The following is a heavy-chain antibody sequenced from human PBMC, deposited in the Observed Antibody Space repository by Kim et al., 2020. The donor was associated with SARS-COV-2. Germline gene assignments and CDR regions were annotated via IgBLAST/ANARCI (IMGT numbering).Heavy chain of an antibody. CDR2: YT. D-gene: IGHD5-18*01. V-gene: IGHV3-11*05. J-gene: IGHJ4*02. Sequence: YTNFADSVKGRFTIARDNTKNSLYLQKNSLRAEDTAVYYWARAPYGYVNYWGQGTLVTVSS. CDR3: ARAPYGYVNY.